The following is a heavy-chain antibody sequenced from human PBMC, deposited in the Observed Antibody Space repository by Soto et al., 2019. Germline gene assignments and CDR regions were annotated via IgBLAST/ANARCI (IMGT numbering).Heavy chain of an antibody. CDR2: ISDGGGST. CDR1: GFTFSSYA. D-gene: IGHD2-2*02. V-gene: IGHV3-23*01. J-gene: IGHJ4*02. Sequence: PGESLKISCAASGFTFSSYAMSWVRQAPGKGLEWVSGISDGGGSTYYADSVKGRFTVSRDNSKNTLYLQVNSLRAEDTAVYYCARTPPYCSSTSCYIGYWGQGTLVTVSS. CDR3: ARTPPYCSSTSCYIGY.